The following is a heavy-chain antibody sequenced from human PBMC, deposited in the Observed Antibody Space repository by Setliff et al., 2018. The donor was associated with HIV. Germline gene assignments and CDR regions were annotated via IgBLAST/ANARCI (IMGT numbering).Heavy chain of an antibody. CDR2: INTNTGNP. CDR3: ARDSVCGGYCYGWFDP. CDR1: GYTFTSYA. V-gene: IGHV7-4-1*02. D-gene: IGHD2-21*02. Sequence: ASVKVSCKASGYTFTSYAMNWVRQAPGQGLEGMGWINTNTGNPTYAQGFTGRFVFSLDTSVSTAYLQISSLKAEDTAVYYCARDSVCGGYCYGWFDPWGQGTLVTVSS. J-gene: IGHJ5*02.